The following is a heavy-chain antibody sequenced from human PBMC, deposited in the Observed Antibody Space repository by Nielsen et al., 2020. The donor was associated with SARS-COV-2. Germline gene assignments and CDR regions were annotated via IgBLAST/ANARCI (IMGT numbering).Heavy chain of an antibody. V-gene: IGHV3-9*01. D-gene: IGHD3-10*01. CDR2: ISWNSGSI. J-gene: IGHJ2*01. CDR1: GFTFDDYA. Sequence: GGSLRLSCAASGFTFDDYAMHWVRQAPGKDLEWVSGISWNSGSIGYADSVKGRFTISRDNAKNSLYLQMNRLRAEDTALYYCAKDMGPVIWYFDLWGRGTLVTVSS. CDR3: AKDMGPVIWYFDL.